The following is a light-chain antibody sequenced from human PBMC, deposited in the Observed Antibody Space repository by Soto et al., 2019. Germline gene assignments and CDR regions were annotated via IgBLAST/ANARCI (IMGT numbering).Light chain of an antibody. Sequence: QSALTQPASVSGSPGQSITISCTGTSSDIGDYNFVSWYQQHPGKAPKLMLYDVNIRPSGVSNRFSGSKSGNTASLTISGLHAEDEADYYCTSWTTSTTMIFGGGTKVTVL. V-gene: IGLV2-14*03. CDR2: DVN. CDR1: SSDIGDYNF. CDR3: TSWTTSTTMI. J-gene: IGLJ2*01.